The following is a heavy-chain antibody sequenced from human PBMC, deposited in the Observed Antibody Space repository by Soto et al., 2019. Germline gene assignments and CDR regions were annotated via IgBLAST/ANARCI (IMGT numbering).Heavy chain of an antibody. CDR3: AHAYGGRSLY. CDR2: IYWDDSK. Sequence: QITLKESGPTLVKPTQTLTLTCTFSGFSLTTDRVGVGWIRQPPGEALEWLAVIYWDDSKTYRPSLESRLTITKDTSKNQVALTMNNTDSLDTATYYCAHAYGGRSLYWGQGTLVTVSS. J-gene: IGHJ4*02. V-gene: IGHV2-5*02. D-gene: IGHD1-26*01. CDR1: GFSLTTDRVG.